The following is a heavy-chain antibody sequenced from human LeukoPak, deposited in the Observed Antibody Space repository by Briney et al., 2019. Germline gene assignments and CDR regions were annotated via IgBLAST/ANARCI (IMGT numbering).Heavy chain of an antibody. CDR3: ARVAHCSGGSCYAFDI. D-gene: IGHD2-15*01. CDR1: GYTFTGYY. Sequence: GASVKVSCKASGYTFTGYYMHWVRQAPGQGLEWMGWINPNSGGTNYAQKFQGRVTVTRDTSISTAYMELSRLRSDDTAVYYCARVAHCSGGSCYAFDIWGQGTMVTVSS. CDR2: INPNSGGT. V-gene: IGHV1-2*02. J-gene: IGHJ3*02.